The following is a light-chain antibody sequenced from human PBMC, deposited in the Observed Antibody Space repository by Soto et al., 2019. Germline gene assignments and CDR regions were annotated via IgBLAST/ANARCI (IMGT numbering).Light chain of an antibody. V-gene: IGKV2-28*01. CDR3: MQALQTPRT. Sequence: EIVMTQSPLSLTVTPGEPASISCKSRQSLQHNNGNTLLDWCMQKPGQSPQLLIYLASRRAPGAPDRVSGSGSGTDFTLRISTVEADDAAIYYCMQALQTPRTFGQGTKLEI. J-gene: IGKJ1*01. CDR2: LAS. CDR1: QSLQHNNGNTL.